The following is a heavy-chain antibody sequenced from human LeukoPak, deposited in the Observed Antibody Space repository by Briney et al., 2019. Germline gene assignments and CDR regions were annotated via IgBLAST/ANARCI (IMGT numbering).Heavy chain of an antibody. V-gene: IGHV3-7*01. J-gene: IGHJ6*03. CDR2: IKQDGSEK. D-gene: IGHD3-10*01. CDR3: ARETGRGSGSSPYYYYYYMDV. CDR1: GISFSRHG. Sequence: QPGGSLRLSCAASGISFSRHGMNWVRQAPGKGLEWVANIKQDGSEKYYVDSVKGRFTISRDNAKNSLYLQMNSLRAEDTAVYYCARETGRGSGSSPYYYYYYMDVWGKGTTVTISS.